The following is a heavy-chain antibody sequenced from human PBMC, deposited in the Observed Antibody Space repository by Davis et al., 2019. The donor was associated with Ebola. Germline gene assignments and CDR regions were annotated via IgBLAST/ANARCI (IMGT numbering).Heavy chain of an antibody. D-gene: IGHD3-3*01. CDR3: AKGSVTIFGVAPDYYGMDV. J-gene: IGHJ6*04. CDR1: GFTFISYG. Sequence: PGGSLRLSCPASGFTFISYGMHWVRQAPGKGLEWVAVISYDGSNKYYADSVKGRFTISRDNSKNTLYLQMNSLRAEDTAVYYCAKGSVTIFGVAPDYYGMDVWGKGTTVTVSS. V-gene: IGHV3-30*18. CDR2: ISYDGSNK.